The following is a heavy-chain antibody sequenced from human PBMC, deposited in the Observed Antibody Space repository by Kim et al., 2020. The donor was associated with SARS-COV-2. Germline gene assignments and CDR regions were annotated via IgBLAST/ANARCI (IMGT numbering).Heavy chain of an antibody. CDR3: AMNDHSNYVVY. J-gene: IGHJ4*02. CDR1: GGTISGHY. V-gene: IGHV4-59*08. CDR2: IYYSGST. Sequence: SETLSLTCTVSGGTISGHYLSWIRQPPGKGLEYIGYIYYSGSTNYNPSLKSRATISVDTSKNQISLKLSSVTAADTAVYYCAMNDHSNYVVYWGQGTLVT. D-gene: IGHD4-4*01.